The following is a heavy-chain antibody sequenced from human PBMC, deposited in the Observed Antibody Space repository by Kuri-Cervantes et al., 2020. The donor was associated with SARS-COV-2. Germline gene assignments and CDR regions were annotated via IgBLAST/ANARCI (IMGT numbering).Heavy chain of an antibody. CDR3: AKLTSGWYYFDD. CDR2: ISGNGVAT. CDR1: GFRFTRVA. J-gene: IGHJ4*02. V-gene: IGHV3-23*01. D-gene: IGHD6-19*01. Sequence: GESLKISCATSGFRFTRVAMTWVRQAPGKGLEWVSTISGNGVATYYADSVKGRFTITADKGKNTLYLQMTSLRPDHTAIYYCAKLTSGWYYFDDWDQGTLVTVSS.